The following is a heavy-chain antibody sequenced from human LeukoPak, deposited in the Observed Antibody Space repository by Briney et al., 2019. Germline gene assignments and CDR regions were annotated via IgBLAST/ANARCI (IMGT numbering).Heavy chain of an antibody. Sequence: SETLSLTCTVSGGSIIDYYWSWIRQPPGKGLEWIGYIYYSGTTNYNPSLKSRVTMSVDTSKNQFSLKVSSVTAADTAFYYCARTPRGGYSGYNFDSWGQGTLVTVSS. CDR3: ARTPRGGYSGYNFDS. V-gene: IGHV4-59*01. CDR2: IYYSGTT. CDR1: GGSIIDYY. D-gene: IGHD5-12*01. J-gene: IGHJ4*02.